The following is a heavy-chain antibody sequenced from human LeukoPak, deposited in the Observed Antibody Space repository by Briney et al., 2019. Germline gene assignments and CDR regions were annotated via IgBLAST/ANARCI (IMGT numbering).Heavy chain of an antibody. CDR2: ISYDGSNK. CDR1: GFTFSSYA. V-gene: IGHV3-30*04. J-gene: IGHJ3*02. CDR3: ARDPPTDAFDI. Sequence: GGSLRLSCAASGFTFSSYAMHWVRQAPGKGLEWVAVISYDGSNKYYADSVKGRFTISRDNSKNTLYLQMNSLRAEDTAVYYCARDPPTDAFDIWGQGTMVTVSS.